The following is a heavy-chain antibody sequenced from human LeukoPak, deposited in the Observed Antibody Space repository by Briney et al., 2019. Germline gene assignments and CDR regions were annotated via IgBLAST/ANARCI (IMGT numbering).Heavy chain of an antibody. Sequence: GGSLRLSCAASGFTFSSYAMHWVRQSPGKGLEWVSSVSWNSVNIHYADSVKGRFTISRDNARNSLYLQMNTLRPEDTAIYYCASLGPLWFGESPWGPGTLVTVSS. CDR3: ASLGPLWFGESP. V-gene: IGHV3-9*01. J-gene: IGHJ5*02. CDR2: VSWNSVNI. CDR1: GFTFSSYA. D-gene: IGHD3-10*01.